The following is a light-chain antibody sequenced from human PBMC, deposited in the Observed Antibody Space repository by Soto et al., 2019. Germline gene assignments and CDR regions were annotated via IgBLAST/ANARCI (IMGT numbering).Light chain of an antibody. CDR2: GAS. CDR1: QSFGSDF. J-gene: IGKJ1*01. V-gene: IGKV3-20*01. Sequence: IVLTQSPATLSVSPGERATLSCRASQSFGSDFLAWYQQKPGQAPRIIIFGASGRATGIPDRFSGSGSGTDFTLTISRLEPEDFAVYYCQQYGSLSWTFGQGTKVDIK. CDR3: QQYGSLSWT.